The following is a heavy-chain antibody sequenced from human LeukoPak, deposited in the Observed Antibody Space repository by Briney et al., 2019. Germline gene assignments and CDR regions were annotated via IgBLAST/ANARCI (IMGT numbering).Heavy chain of an antibody. CDR3: AKDGVGCNSTSCALLE. V-gene: IGHV1-2*02. D-gene: IGHD2-2*01. Sequence: TFTXXXVHWVRQAPGQGLEGMGWINPDSGGTKYAQYFQGRVTMTRDRSIGTAYMELSSLRSDDTAVYYCAKDGVGCNSTSCALLEWGQGTLVTVSS. CDR1: TFTXXX. J-gene: IGHJ4*02. CDR2: INPDSGGT.